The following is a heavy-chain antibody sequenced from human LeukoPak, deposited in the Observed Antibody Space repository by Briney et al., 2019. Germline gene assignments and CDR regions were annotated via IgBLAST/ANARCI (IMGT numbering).Heavy chain of an antibody. D-gene: IGHD6-13*01. V-gene: IGHV3-43*01. Sequence: RGSLRLSCAASGFTFDDYDMFWVRQAPGKGLEWVSLISRDGASTKYADSVKGRFTISRDNSKNSLYLQMNSLRTEDTALYYCAKRPTPGYSSSWYIVHWGQGTLVTVSS. CDR1: GFTFDDYD. CDR3: AKRPTPGYSSSWYIVH. CDR2: ISRDGAST. J-gene: IGHJ4*02.